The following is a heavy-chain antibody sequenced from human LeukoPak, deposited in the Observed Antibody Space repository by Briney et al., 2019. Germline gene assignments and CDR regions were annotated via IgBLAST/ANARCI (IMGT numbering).Heavy chain of an antibody. Sequence: ASVTVSCKASGYTFTGYYMHWVRQAPGQGLEWMGWINPNSGGTNYAQKFQGRVTMTRDTSISTAYMELSRLRSGDTAVYYCARGSSGWYMVDYWGQGILVTVSS. CDR1: GYTFTGYY. CDR3: ARGSSGWYMVDY. D-gene: IGHD6-19*01. J-gene: IGHJ4*02. V-gene: IGHV1-2*02. CDR2: INPNSGGT.